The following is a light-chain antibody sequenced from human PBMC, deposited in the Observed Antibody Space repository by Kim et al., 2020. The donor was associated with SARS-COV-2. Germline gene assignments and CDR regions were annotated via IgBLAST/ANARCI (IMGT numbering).Light chain of an antibody. J-gene: IGKJ5*01. CDR2: DAS. Sequence: EVVLTQSPATLSLSPGDRATLSCRASQTISTYLAWYQQKPGQPPRLLIYDASIRATDIPDRFSGSGSGTDFTLTISSLRPEDFAVYFCQQRSKWPLSITFGLGTRLEIK. CDR1: QTISTY. CDR3: QQRSKWPLSIT. V-gene: IGKV3-11*01.